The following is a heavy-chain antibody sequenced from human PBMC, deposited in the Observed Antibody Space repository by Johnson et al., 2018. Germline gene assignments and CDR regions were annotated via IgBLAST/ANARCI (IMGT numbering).Heavy chain of an antibody. J-gene: IGHJ3*02. CDR2: IIWNGGST. V-gene: IGHV3-20*04. CDR1: GFMFDDYG. Sequence: VQLVQCGGGVVGPGGSLRLCCAASGFMFDDYGMSWVRQGPGKGLEWVSGIIWNGGSTVYADSVTGRFTISRDTSKNHLYLQMHRLRAEDTALYYCARAAYGRGWYVGAFDIWGQGTMVTVSS. CDR3: ARAAYGRGWYVGAFDI. D-gene: IGHD6-19*01.